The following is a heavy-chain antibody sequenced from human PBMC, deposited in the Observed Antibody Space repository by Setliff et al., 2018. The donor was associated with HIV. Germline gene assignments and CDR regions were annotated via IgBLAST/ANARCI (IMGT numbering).Heavy chain of an antibody. CDR3: ARFMPNWDYFDD. Sequence: SETLSLTCAVSGASISSGNWWSWVRQSPGKGLEWIGEIFHTGSTNYKPSLKSRVTISVDTSKNHFSLYVSSLTAADTALYFCARFMPNWDYFDDWGQGTQVTVS. D-gene: IGHD2-2*01. CDR2: IFHTGST. V-gene: IGHV4-4*02. CDR1: GASISSGNW. J-gene: IGHJ4*02.